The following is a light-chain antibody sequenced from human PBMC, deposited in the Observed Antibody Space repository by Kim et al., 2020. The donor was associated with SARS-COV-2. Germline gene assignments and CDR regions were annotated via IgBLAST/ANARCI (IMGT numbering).Light chain of an antibody. CDR3: QQSYDTPPYT. CDR1: QTISGL. CDR2: GAS. J-gene: IGKJ2*01. Sequence: DILLTQSPSPLSASVGDRVTISCRASQTISGLLNWYQQKPGKAPKLLIYGASSLESEVPSRFSGSGSGTDYTLTISSLQPDDFATYYCQQSYDTPPYTFGQGTKLEI. V-gene: IGKV1-39*01.